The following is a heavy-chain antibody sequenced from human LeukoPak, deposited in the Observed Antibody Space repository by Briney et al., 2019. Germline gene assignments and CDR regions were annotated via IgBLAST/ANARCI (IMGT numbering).Heavy chain of an antibody. V-gene: IGHV3-11*03. Sequence: GGSLRLSCAASTFTFSDYYMSWIRQAPGKGLEWVSYISGISAYTNYADSVKGRFTISRDNAKNSLYLQMNSLRAEDTAVYFCARISGSGSYYGPFDYWGLGTLVIVSS. CDR2: ISGISAYT. D-gene: IGHD3-10*01. CDR1: TFTFSDYY. J-gene: IGHJ4*02. CDR3: ARISGSGSYYGPFDY.